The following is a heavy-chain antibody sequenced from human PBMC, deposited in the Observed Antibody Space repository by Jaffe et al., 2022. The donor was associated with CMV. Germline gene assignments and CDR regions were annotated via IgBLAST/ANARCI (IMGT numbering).Heavy chain of an antibody. J-gene: IGHJ4*02. D-gene: IGHD2-21*02. V-gene: IGHV4-59*08. CDR1: GGSIANDY. CDR2: VYHSGTT. CDR3: ARRVVVVTRDYFDY. Sequence: QVQLQESGPGLVRPSETLSLTCTVSGGSIANDYWSWIRQPPGKGLEWIGYVYHSGTTGYNPSLASRVTISVDMSKNQFSLKLSSVTAADTAVYYCARRVVVVTRDYFDYWGQGTLVTVSS.